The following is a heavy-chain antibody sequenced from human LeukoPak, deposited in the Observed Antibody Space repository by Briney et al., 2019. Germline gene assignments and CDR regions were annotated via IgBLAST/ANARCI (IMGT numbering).Heavy chain of an antibody. CDR1: GYSFTNYD. V-gene: IGHV1-8*03. Sequence: ASVKVSCKASGYSFTNYDINWVRQATGQGLEWMGWPNPNTGNTGYAQKFQGRVTITRNTSISTAYLELSSLRSEDTAIYYCARMYYYDNSGDDNWFDPWGQGTLVTVSS. J-gene: IGHJ5*02. D-gene: IGHD3-22*01. CDR3: ARMYYYDNSGDDNWFDP. CDR2: PNPNTGNT.